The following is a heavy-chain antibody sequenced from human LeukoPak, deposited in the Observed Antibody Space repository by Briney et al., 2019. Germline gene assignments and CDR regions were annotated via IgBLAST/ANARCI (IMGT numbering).Heavy chain of an antibody. D-gene: IGHD5-24*01. Sequence: SSETLSLTCTVSGGSISSYYWSWIRQPPGKGLEWIGYIYYSGSTKYNPSLKSRVTISVDTSKNQFSLKLRSVTAADTAVYYCARGARAGYNLEPFDYWGQGTLVTASS. V-gene: IGHV4-59*08. CDR1: GGSISSYY. J-gene: IGHJ4*02. CDR3: ARGARAGYNLEPFDY. CDR2: IYYSGST.